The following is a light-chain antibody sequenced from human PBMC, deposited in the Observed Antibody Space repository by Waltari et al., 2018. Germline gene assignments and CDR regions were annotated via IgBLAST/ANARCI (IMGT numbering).Light chain of an antibody. CDR2: AAS. V-gene: IGKV1-39*01. J-gene: IGKJ2*02. CDR1: HNIGTF. CDR3: QQTYSALCCT. Sequence: DIQMTQSPVSLSASVGDTVTITCRASHNIGTFLSWYQQRPAKAPTVLIYAASTFQRGVPSRFSGSGSGTDFTLTIFSLQPEDFATYFCQQTYSALCCTFGQGTKLEIK.